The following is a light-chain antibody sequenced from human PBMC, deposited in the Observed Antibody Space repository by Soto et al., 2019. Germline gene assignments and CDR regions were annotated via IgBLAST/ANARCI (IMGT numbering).Light chain of an antibody. Sequence: EIVMTQSPAILSVSPGERATLSCRASQSVSSDLAWYPQKPGKAPRLLIYGASTRETGIPALFSGSGSGTEFTLTINSLKSEDFAVDYCQQYNNWTRTFGQGTKVDIK. CDR1: QSVSSD. CDR2: GAS. J-gene: IGKJ1*01. V-gene: IGKV3-15*01. CDR3: QQYNNWTRT.